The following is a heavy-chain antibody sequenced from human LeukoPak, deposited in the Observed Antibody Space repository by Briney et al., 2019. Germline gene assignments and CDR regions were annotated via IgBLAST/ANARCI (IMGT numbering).Heavy chain of an antibody. Sequence: SVKVSCKTSGHSFSSYVIIWVRQAPGQGLEWMGGIIPIPGSANYAQKFQGRVTITTDDSTGTAYMELNSLTSEDTAVYYCARPGFRYDAFDIWGQGTMVTVSS. J-gene: IGHJ3*02. CDR1: GHSFSSYV. CDR2: IIPIPGSA. V-gene: IGHV1-69*05. CDR3: ARPGFRYDAFDI.